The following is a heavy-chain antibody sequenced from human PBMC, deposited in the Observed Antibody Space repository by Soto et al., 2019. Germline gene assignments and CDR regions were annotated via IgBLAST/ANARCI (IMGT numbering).Heavy chain of an antibody. CDR2: IMPAFRTP. V-gene: IGHV1-69*12. Sequence: QVQLEQSGAEVKTPGSSVKVSCKASGGTFRTAAVSWVRQAPGQGLEWMGGIMPAFRTPDYAQKFHGRVTITADESTSTAYMELSGLRSEDTAVYYCARDNDRPQLGGNYYYILDVWGQGTTITVSS. CDR3: ARDNDRPQLGGNYYYILDV. D-gene: IGHD2-8*01. J-gene: IGHJ6*02. CDR1: GGTFRTAA.